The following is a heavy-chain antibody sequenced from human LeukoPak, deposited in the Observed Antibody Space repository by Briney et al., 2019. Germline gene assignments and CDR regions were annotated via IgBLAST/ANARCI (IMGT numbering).Heavy chain of an antibody. Sequence: GGSLRLSCAASGFTISSNYMTWVRQAPGKGLEWVSIIYSSGSTYYADSLKGRFTMSRDNSKNIVYLQINSLRADDTAVYYCANLPRGAYWGQGTLVTVSS. J-gene: IGHJ4*02. CDR1: GFTISSNY. V-gene: IGHV3-53*01. D-gene: IGHD3-10*01. CDR3: ANLPRGAY. CDR2: IYSSGST.